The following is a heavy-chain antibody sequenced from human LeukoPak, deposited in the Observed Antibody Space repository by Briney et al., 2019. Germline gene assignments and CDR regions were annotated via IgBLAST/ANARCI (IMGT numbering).Heavy chain of an antibody. Sequence: SETLSLTCAVYGGSFSGYYWSWIRQPPGKGLEWIGSIYHSGSTYYNPSLKSRVTISVDTSKNQFSLKLSSVTATDTAVYYCARPRTYYDFCSGYYGDAFDIWGQGTMVTVSS. D-gene: IGHD3-3*01. CDR2: IYHSGST. CDR1: GGSFSGYY. CDR3: ARPRTYYDFCSGYYGDAFDI. J-gene: IGHJ3*02. V-gene: IGHV4-34*01.